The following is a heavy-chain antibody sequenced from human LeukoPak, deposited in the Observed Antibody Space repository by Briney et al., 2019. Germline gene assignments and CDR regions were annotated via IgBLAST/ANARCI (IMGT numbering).Heavy chain of an antibody. V-gene: IGHV3-7*03. CDR2: INQDGSAQ. J-gene: IGHJ4*02. D-gene: IGHD2-15*01. CDR3: AKNEGYCSGGSCYAYLDY. CDR1: GFTSGTSW. Sequence: GGSLRLSCAASGFTSGTSWMSWVRQAPGKGLEWVANINQDGSAQYYVDSVKGRFTISRDNSKNTLYLQMNSLRAEDTAVYYCAKNEGYCSGGSCYAYLDYWGQGTLVTVSS.